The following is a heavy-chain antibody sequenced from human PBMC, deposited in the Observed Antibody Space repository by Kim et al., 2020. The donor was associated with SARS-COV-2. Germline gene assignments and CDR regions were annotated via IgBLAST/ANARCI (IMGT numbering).Heavy chain of an antibody. Sequence: PPLRSRVTISVDTSKNQFSLKLSSVTAADTAVYYCARDGSGSYYLHYFDYWGQGTLVTVSS. D-gene: IGHD3-10*01. CDR3: ARDGSGSYYLHYFDY. V-gene: IGHV4-30-2*04. J-gene: IGHJ4*02.